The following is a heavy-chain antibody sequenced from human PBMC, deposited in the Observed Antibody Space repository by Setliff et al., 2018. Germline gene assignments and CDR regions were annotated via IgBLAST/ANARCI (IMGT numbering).Heavy chain of an antibody. CDR1: GGSISSSSHY. J-gene: IGHJ4*02. V-gene: IGHV4-39*07. CDR3: AGDMGQPYYFES. CDR2: IYYTGST. D-gene: IGHD1-1*01. Sequence: PSETLSLTCTVSGGSISSSSHYWGWIRQPPGKGLEWIGSIYYTGSTYYNPSLKSRVTMSVDTSKRQFSLKLGSATAADTAVYYCAGDMGQPYYFESWGLGTLVTVSS.